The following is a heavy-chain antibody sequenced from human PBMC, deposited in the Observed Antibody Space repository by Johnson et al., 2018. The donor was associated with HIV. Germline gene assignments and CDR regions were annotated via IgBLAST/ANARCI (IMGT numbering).Heavy chain of an antibody. Sequence: VHLVESGGGLVQPGGSLRLSCAASGFTFSSYWVSWVRQAPGKGLERVANINKDGSEKYYVDSVKGRFTIARNNAKNSLYLQTNSLRAEDTAVYYCTRAGYSSGSLVGSDIWGQGTMVTVSS. CDR2: INKDGSEK. CDR1: GFTFSSYW. V-gene: IGHV3-7*01. J-gene: IGHJ3*02. D-gene: IGHD6-19*01. CDR3: TRAGYSSGSLVGSDI.